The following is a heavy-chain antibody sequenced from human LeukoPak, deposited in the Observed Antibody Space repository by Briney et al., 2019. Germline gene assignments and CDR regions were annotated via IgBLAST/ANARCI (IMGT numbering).Heavy chain of an antibody. Sequence: GRSMRLSSAAYGFTLISYAMHWVRQAPGRGLEWEAVIWYDGNNKYYVDSVKGRFTISRDNSKNTLYLQMNSLRAEDTAVYYCARELPKFQYYFDYWGQGTLVTVSS. CDR3: ARELPKFQYYFDY. CDR1: GFTLISYA. J-gene: IGHJ4*02. CDR2: IWYDGNNK. V-gene: IGHV3-33*01. D-gene: IGHD5-18*01.